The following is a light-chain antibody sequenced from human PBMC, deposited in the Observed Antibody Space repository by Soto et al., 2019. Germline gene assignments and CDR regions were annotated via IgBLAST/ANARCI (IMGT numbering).Light chain of an antibody. J-gene: IGKJ1*01. CDR1: QSISSY. V-gene: IGKV1-39*01. CDR2: AAS. Sequence: DIQMTQSRPSLSASXXDIVXITCPASQSISSYLNWYQQKPGKAPKXXIYAASSLQSGVPSRFSGSGSGTDFTLTISSLQPEDFATYYCQQSYSTLWTFGQGTKVDIK. CDR3: QQSYSTLWT.